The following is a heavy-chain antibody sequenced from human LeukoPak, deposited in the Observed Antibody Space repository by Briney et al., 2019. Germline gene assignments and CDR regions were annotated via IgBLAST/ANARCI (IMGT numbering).Heavy chain of an antibody. CDR1: GGTFSSYA. J-gene: IGHJ4*02. CDR2: IFPIFGTA. D-gene: IGHD6-13*01. Sequence: GASVKVSCKASGGTFSSYAISWVRQAPGQGLEWMGGIFPIFGTANYAQKFQGRVTITTDESTSTAYMELSSLRSEDTAVYYCASDAPSIAAAGTLWYWGQRTLVTVSS. V-gene: IGHV1-69*05. CDR3: ASDAPSIAAAGTLWY.